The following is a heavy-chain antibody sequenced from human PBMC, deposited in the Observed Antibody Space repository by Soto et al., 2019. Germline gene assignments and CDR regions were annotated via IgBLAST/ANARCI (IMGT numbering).Heavy chain of an antibody. J-gene: IGHJ6*02. CDR2: IVVGSGNT. CDR3: AADGKVVGLYYYGMDV. V-gene: IGHV1-58*01. CDR1: GFTFTSSA. D-gene: IGHD3-22*01. Sequence: SVKVSCKASGFTFTSSAVQWVRQARGQRLEWIGRIVVGSGNTNYAQKFQERVTITRDMSTSTAYMELSSLRSEDTAVYYCAADGKVVGLYYYGMDVWGQGTTVTVSS.